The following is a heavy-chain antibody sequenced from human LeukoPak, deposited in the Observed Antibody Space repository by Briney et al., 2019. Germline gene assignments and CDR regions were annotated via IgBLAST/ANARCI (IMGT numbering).Heavy chain of an antibody. J-gene: IGHJ4*02. CDR3: AKDRSGSGSPLGHYFDY. V-gene: IGHV3-30*02. CDR1: GFTFSSYG. Sequence: PGGSLRLSCAASGFTFSSYGMHWVRQAPGKGLEWVAFIRYDGSNKYYADSVKGRFTISRDNSKNTLYLQMNSLRAEDTAVYYCAKDRSGSGSPLGHYFDYWGQGTLVTVSS. D-gene: IGHD3-10*01. CDR2: IRYDGSNK.